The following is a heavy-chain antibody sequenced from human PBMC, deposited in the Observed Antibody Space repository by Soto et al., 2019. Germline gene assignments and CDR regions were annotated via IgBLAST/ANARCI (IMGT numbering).Heavy chain of an antibody. V-gene: IGHV3-23*01. CDR2: ISGSGGST. J-gene: IGHJ4*02. Sequence: GGSLRLSCAASGFTFSSYAMSWVRQAPGKGLEWVSAISGSGGSTYYAGSVKGRFTISRDNSKNTLYLQMNSLRAEDTAVYYCARAPRSLGVVGLNYFDYWGQGTLVTVS. CDR1: GFTFSSYA. CDR3: ARAPRSLGVVGLNYFDY. D-gene: IGHD3-3*01.